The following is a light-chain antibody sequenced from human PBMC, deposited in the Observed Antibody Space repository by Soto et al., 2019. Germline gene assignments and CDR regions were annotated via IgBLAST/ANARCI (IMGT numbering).Light chain of an antibody. Sequence: EIVMTQSPATLSVSPGERATLSCRASQTVSSNLAWYQQKPGQPPRLLVYGASTRATDIPARFSGSGSGTAFTLTISSLQPEDFAVYYCQQSNNWPYTFGQGTKLEIK. CDR2: GAS. J-gene: IGKJ2*01. CDR3: QQSNNWPYT. V-gene: IGKV3-15*01. CDR1: QTVSSN.